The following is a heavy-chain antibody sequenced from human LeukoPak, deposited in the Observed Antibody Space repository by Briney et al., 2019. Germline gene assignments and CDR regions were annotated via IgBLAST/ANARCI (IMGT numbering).Heavy chain of an antibody. CDR1: GFTFSDYF. V-gene: IGHV3-11*03. Sequence: GGSLRLSCGASGFTFSDYFMTRIRQAPGKGLEWVSYITSSSSYTNYADSVKGRFTISRDNAKNSLFLQMNSLRAEDTAVYYCASFSVGWGQGTLVTVSS. J-gene: IGHJ4*02. D-gene: IGHD2-15*01. CDR2: ITSSSSYT. CDR3: ASFSVG.